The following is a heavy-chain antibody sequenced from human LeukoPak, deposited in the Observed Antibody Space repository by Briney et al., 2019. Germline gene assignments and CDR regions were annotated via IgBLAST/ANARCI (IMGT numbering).Heavy chain of an antibody. CDR1: GGSISSYY. D-gene: IGHD1-26*01. CDR3: ARRGQWDLLQHFDI. J-gene: IGHJ3*02. V-gene: IGHV4-59*01. CDR2: IYYSGSS. Sequence: PSETLSLTCIVPGGSISSYYWSWIRQPPGKGLEWIGYIYYSGSSNYNPSLKSRVTISVETSKNQFSLKLSSRTTRETALYYCARRGQWDLLQHFDIWGQGTKVTVSS.